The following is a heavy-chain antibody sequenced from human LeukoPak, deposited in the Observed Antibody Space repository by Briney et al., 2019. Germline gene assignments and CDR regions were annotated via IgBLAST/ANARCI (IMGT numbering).Heavy chain of an antibody. Sequence: GASVKVSCKVSGYIFTELLIHWVRQAPGKGLEWMGGFDPEDGETIYAQKFQGRVTMTEDTSTDTAYMELRSLRSDDTAVYYCASSPGTGYWGQGTLVTVSS. CDR1: GYIFTELL. J-gene: IGHJ4*02. D-gene: IGHD1-14*01. V-gene: IGHV1-24*01. CDR3: ASSPGTGY. CDR2: FDPEDGET.